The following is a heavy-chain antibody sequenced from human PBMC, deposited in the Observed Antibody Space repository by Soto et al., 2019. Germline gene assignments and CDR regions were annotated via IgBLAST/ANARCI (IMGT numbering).Heavy chain of an antibody. CDR2: INHSGST. CDR3: ARVLTRYSYGYDY. D-gene: IGHD5-18*01. J-gene: IGHJ4*02. V-gene: IGHV4-34*01. CDR1: GGSFSGYY. Sequence: SETLSLTCAVYGGSFSGYYWSWIRQPPGKGLEWIGEINHSGSTNYNPSLKSRVTISVDTSKNQFSLKLSSVTAADTAVCYCARVLTRYSYGYDYWGQGTLVTVS.